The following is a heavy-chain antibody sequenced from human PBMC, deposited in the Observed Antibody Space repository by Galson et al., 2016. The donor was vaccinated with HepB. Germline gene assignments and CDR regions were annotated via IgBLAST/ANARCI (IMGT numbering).Heavy chain of an antibody. Sequence: PALVKPTQTLTLTCTFPGFSLSTSGMCVSWIRQPPGKALEWLALIDWNDDKYYSTSLKTRLTISKDTPKNQVVLTMTNMDPVDTATYYCARAHSGFSGVFDSWGQGTLATVSA. J-gene: IGHJ4*02. CDR2: IDWNDDK. D-gene: IGHD1-14*01. CDR3: ARAHSGFSGVFDS. V-gene: IGHV2-70*01. CDR1: GFSLSTSGMC.